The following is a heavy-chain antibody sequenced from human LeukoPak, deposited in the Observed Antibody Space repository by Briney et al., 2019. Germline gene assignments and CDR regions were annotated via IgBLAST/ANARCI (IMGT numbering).Heavy chain of an antibody. CDR3: ATFFDFWFGP. Sequence: SETLSLTCTVSGGSLGSYYWSWIRQPPGKGLEWIGCIYYSGSTNYNPSLRSRVSISVDTSKNQFSLKLSSVTTADTAVYFCATFFDFWFGPWGQGTQVTVSS. D-gene: IGHD5/OR15-5a*01. CDR2: IYYSGST. J-gene: IGHJ5*02. CDR1: GGSLGSYY. V-gene: IGHV4-59*01.